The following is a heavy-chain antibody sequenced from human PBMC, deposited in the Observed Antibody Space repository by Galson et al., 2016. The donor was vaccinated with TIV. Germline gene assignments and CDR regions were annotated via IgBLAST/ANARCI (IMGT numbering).Heavy chain of an antibody. D-gene: IGHD2-21*01. CDR1: GDTFTTYT. Sequence: SVKVSCKASGDTFTTYTISWVRQAPGQGLEWMGGIIPIHGLANHAQKFQGRVTISADASTNTIHLQWSSLRASDTAIYFCARNDFPDCDGNCYTEFFFDYWG. CDR3: ARNDFPDCDGNCYTEFFFDY. J-gene: IGHJ4*01. V-gene: IGHV1-69*10. CDR2: IIPIHGLA.